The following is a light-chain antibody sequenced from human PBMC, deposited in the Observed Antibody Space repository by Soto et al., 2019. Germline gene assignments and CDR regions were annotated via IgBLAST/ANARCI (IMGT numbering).Light chain of an antibody. CDR3: QQYGNSPET. V-gene: IGKV3-20*01. CDR1: QSVTSDY. J-gene: IGKJ1*01. Sequence: DIVLTQSPGTLSLSPGEVATLSFSASQSVTSDYLAWYQQKPGQAPRLLIYGASRRATGIPDRFSGSGSGTDFTLTISRLGPEDFAVYYCQQYGNSPETFGQGTKVDIK. CDR2: GAS.